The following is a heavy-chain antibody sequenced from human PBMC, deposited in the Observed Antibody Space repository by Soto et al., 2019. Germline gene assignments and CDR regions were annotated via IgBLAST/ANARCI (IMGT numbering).Heavy chain of an antibody. Sequence: SETLSLTCAVSGGSISSGGYSWSWIRQPPGKGLEWIGYIYHSGSTYYNPSLKSRVTISVDRSKNQFSLKLSSVTAADTAVYYCARGPYCSGGSCYDWFDPWGQGTLVTVSS. J-gene: IGHJ5*02. CDR2: IYHSGST. D-gene: IGHD2-15*01. CDR3: ARGPYCSGGSCYDWFDP. CDR1: GGSISSGGYS. V-gene: IGHV4-30-2*01.